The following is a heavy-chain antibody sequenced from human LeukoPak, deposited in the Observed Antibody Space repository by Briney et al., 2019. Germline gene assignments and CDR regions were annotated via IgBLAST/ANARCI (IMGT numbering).Heavy chain of an antibody. Sequence: SETLSLTCAVYGGSFSGYYWSWIRQPPGKGLEWIGEINHSGSTNYNPSLKSRVTISVDTSKNQFSLKLSSVTAADTAVYYCASRLRWYIYYFDYWGQGALVTVSS. CDR2: INHSGST. V-gene: IGHV4-34*01. J-gene: IGHJ4*02. CDR1: GGSFSGYY. CDR3: ASRLRWYIYYFDY. D-gene: IGHD4-23*01.